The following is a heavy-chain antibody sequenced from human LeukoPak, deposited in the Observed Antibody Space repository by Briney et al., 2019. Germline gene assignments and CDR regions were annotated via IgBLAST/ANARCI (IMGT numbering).Heavy chain of an antibody. Sequence: SVKVSCKASGGTFSSYAISWVRQAPGQGLEWMGGIIPIFGTANYAQKFQGRVTITADKSTSTAYMELSSLRSEDTAVYYCARVAPYCSSTSCCFNYWGQGTLVTVSS. CDR2: IIPIFGTA. D-gene: IGHD2-2*01. J-gene: IGHJ4*02. CDR3: ARVAPYCSSTSCCFNY. V-gene: IGHV1-69*06. CDR1: GGTFSSYA.